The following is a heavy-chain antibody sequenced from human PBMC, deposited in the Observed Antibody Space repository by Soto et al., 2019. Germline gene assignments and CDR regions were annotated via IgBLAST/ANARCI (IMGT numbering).Heavy chain of an antibody. CDR3: AVGYCSGGSCYPSLYYYYMDV. CDR1: GYTFTSYA. Sequence: QVQLVQSGAEVKKPGASVKVSCKASGYTFTSYAMHWVRQAPGQRLEWMGWINAGNGNTKYSQKFQGRVTITRDTSASTAYMELSSLRSEDTAVYYCAVGYCSGGSCYPSLYYYYMDVWGKGTTVTVSS. D-gene: IGHD2-15*01. V-gene: IGHV1-3*01. CDR2: INAGNGNT. J-gene: IGHJ6*03.